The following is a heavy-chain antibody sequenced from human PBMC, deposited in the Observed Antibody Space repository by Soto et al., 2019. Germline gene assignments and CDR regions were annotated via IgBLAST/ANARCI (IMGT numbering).Heavy chain of an antibody. Sequence: QVQLVESGGGVVQPGRSLRLSCAASGFTFSSYGMHWVRQAPGKGLEWVAVIWYDGSNKYYADSVKGRFTISRDNSTSALYLQMNSLRAEDVAVYYCARWGIAAGDYWGKGTLVTVSS. CDR3: ARWGIAAGDY. J-gene: IGHJ4*02. CDR1: GFTFSSYG. CDR2: IWYDGSNK. D-gene: IGHD6-13*01. V-gene: IGHV3-33*01.